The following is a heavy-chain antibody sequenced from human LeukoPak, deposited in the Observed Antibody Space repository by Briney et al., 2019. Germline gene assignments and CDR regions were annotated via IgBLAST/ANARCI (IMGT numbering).Heavy chain of an antibody. CDR3: ARVFSSGPDS. J-gene: IGHJ4*02. CDR2: IYYTGST. D-gene: IGHD3-22*01. V-gene: IGHV4-59*01. Sequence: SETLSLTCAVSGGSISSYYWSWIRQPPGKGLEWIGYIYYTGSTNYNPSLKSRVTLSVDTSKNQFSLKLNSVTAADTAVYYCARVFSSGPDSWGQGTLVTVSS. CDR1: GGSISSYY.